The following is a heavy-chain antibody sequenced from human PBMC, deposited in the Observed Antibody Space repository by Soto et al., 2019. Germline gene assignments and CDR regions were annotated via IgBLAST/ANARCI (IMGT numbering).Heavy chain of an antibody. CDR1: GGSISSSSYY. D-gene: IGHD3-3*02. CDR3: ASPEHFARDGFDI. Sequence: SETLSLTCTVSGGSISSSSYYWGWIRQPPGKGLEWIGSIYYSGSTYYNPSLKSRVTISVDTSKNQLSLKLSSVTAADTAVYYCASPEHFARDGFDIWGQGTMVTVSS. V-gene: IGHV4-39*01. CDR2: IYYSGST. J-gene: IGHJ3*02.